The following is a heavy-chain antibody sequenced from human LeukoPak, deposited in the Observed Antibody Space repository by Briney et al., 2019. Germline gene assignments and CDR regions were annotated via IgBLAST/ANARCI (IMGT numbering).Heavy chain of an antibody. D-gene: IGHD4-17*01. J-gene: IGHJ1*01. CDR1: GFTFSSYS. CDR3: AKGPPNHYGDLEYFQH. CDR2: ISSSSSTI. V-gene: IGHV3-48*04. Sequence: GGSLRLSCAASGFTFSSYSMNWVRQAPGKGLEWVSYISSSSSTIYYADSVKGRFTISRDNAKNSLYLQMNSLRAEDTALYYCAKGPPNHYGDLEYFQHWGQGTLVTVSS.